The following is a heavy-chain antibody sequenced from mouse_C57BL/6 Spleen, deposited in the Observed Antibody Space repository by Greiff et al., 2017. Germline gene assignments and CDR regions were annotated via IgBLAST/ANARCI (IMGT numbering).Heavy chain of an antibody. Sequence: VQLQQSGPELVKPGASVKISCKASGYAFSSSWMNWVKQRPGKGLEWIGRIYPGDGDTNYNGKFKGKATLTADKSSSPAYMHHSSLTSEDSAVYFCARGYDGPFAYWGQGTLVTVSA. V-gene: IGHV1-82*01. CDR3: ARGYDGPFAY. J-gene: IGHJ3*01. CDR2: IYPGDGDT. D-gene: IGHD2-3*01. CDR1: GYAFSSSW.